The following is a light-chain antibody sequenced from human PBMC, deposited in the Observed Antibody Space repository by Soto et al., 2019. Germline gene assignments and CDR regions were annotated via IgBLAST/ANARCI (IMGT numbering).Light chain of an antibody. Sequence: SYELTQPTSVSVSPGQTASITCSGDKLGDKYAYWYQQKPGQSPLLVIYQDNKRPSGIPERFSGSNSGNTATLTISGTQAMDEADYYCQAWDRTTVVFGGGTKLTVL. CDR1: KLGDKY. J-gene: IGLJ3*02. CDR2: QDN. CDR3: QAWDRTTVV. V-gene: IGLV3-1*01.